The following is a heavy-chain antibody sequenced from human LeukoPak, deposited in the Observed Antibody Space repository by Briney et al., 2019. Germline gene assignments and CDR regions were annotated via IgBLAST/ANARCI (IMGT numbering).Heavy chain of an antibody. Sequence: GGSLRLSCAASGFTFSSYWMSWVRQAPGKGLEWVSYISSSSSTIYYADSVKGRFTISRDNAKNSLYLQMNSLRAEDTAVYYCARGLGELSLSSYYYYYYYMDVWGKGTTVTVSS. CDR2: ISSSSSTI. CDR3: ARGLGELSLSSYYYYYYYMDV. V-gene: IGHV3-48*01. J-gene: IGHJ6*03. D-gene: IGHD3-16*02. CDR1: GFTFSSYW.